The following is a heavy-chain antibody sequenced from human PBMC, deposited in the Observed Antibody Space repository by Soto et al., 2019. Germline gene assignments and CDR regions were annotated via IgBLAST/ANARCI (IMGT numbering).Heavy chain of an antibody. CDR3: ARHPGYGLYYLDY. V-gene: IGHV1-3*01. CDR1: GYTFSSYA. Sequence: ASVKVSCKASGYTFSSYAMHWVRQAPGQRLEWTGWINAGNGNRKYSQKFQGRVTITRDTSKNQVSLKLSSVTAADTAVYYCARHPGYGLYYLDYWGQGTLVTVSS. J-gene: IGHJ4*02. CDR2: INAGNGNR. D-gene: IGHD5-18*01.